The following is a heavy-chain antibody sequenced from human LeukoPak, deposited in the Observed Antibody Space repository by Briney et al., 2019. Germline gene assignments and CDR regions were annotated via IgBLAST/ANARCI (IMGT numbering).Heavy chain of an antibody. CDR1: GFTFSSYS. CDR3: AREGFDY. Sequence: GGSLRLSCAASGFTFSSYSMNWVRQAPGKGLEWVSSISSSSYIYYADSVKGRFTISRDNAKNSLCLQMNSLRAEDTAVYYCAREGFDYWGQGTLVTVSS. CDR2: ISSSSYI. J-gene: IGHJ4*02. V-gene: IGHV3-21*01.